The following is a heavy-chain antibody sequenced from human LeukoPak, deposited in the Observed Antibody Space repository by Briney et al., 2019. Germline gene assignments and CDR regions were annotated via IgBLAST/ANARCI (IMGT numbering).Heavy chain of an antibody. CDR3: ARHRRGVDIVATINWFDP. J-gene: IGHJ5*02. D-gene: IGHD5-12*01. CDR1: GGSISNYY. CDR2: IYYSGST. Sequence: SETLSLTCTVSGGSISNYYWSWIRQPPGKGLEWIGSIYYSGSTYYNPSLKSRVTISVDTSKNQFSLKLSSVTAADTAVYYCARHRRGVDIVATINWFDPWGQGTLVTVSS. V-gene: IGHV4-59*05.